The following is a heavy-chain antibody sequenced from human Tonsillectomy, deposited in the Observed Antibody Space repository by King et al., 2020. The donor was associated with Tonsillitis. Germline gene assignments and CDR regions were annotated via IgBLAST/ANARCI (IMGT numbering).Heavy chain of an antibody. CDR1: GGSIISRDW. CDR3: ARDRDGYNNGGGAFDV. CDR2: VYHSGLT. Sequence: QLQESGPGLVKPSGTLSLTCAVSGGSIISRDWWSWVRQPPGKGLEWIGEVYHSGLTHYNPSLKSRVTISLDNSKNHFSLNLSSVTAADTAVYYCARDRDGYNNGGGAFDVWGQGTMVSVSS. J-gene: IGHJ3*01. V-gene: IGHV4-4*02. D-gene: IGHD5-24*01.